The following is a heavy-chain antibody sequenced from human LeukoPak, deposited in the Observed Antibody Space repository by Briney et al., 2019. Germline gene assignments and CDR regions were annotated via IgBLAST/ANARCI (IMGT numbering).Heavy chain of an antibody. J-gene: IGHJ6*03. D-gene: IGHD1-14*01. Sequence: PGGSLRLSCAASGFTFSKYAMDWVRQAPGKGLEWVAVSSYDGTIEYYADSVKGRFTISRDNSKNTLYLQMSSLRAEDTAVYYCARDTGYYYYMDVWGKGTTVTVSS. CDR3: ARDTGYYYYMDV. CDR2: SSYDGTIE. CDR1: GFTFSKYA. V-gene: IGHV3-30*04.